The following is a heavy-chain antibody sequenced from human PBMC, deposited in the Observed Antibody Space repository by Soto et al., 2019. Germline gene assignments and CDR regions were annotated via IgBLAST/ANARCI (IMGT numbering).Heavy chain of an antibody. CDR2: IYYSGST. D-gene: IGHD3-10*01. CDR3: ARDYLGHYGSGSGRAFDI. CDR1: GGSISSGGYY. V-gene: IGHV4-31*03. Sequence: QVQLQESGPGLVKPSQTLSLTCTVSGGSISSGGYYWSWIRQHPGKGLEWIGYIYYSGSTYYNPSLKSRVTISVDTSKNQFSLQLSSVTAAHTAVYYCARDYLGHYGSGSGRAFDIWGQGTMVTVSS. J-gene: IGHJ3*02.